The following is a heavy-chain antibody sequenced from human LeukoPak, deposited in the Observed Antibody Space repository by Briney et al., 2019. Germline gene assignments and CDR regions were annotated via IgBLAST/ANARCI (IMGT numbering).Heavy chain of an antibody. CDR1: GYTFTSYD. V-gene: IGHV1-8*02. CDR2: MNPNSGNT. Sequence: GASVKVSCKASGYTFTSYDINWVRQATGQGLEWMGWMNPNSGNTGYAQKFQGRVTMTRDTSTSTVYMELSSLRSEDTAVYYCARERGDSGSYQFDYWGQGTLVTVSS. CDR3: ARERGDSGSYQFDY. J-gene: IGHJ4*02. D-gene: IGHD1-26*01.